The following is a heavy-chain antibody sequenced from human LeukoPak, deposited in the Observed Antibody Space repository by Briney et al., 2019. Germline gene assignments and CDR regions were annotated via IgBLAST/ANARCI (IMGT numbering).Heavy chain of an antibody. CDR2: IYYSGST. CDR1: GGSISSYY. V-gene: IGHV4-59*01. J-gene: IGHJ4*02. D-gene: IGHD3-22*01. CDR3: ARGYYYDSSGYVFDY. Sequence: SETLSLTCTVSGGSISSYYWSWIRQPPGKGLEWIGYIYYSGSTNYNPSLKSRVTISVDTSKNQLSLKLSSVTAADTAVYYCARGYYYDSSGYVFDYWGQGTLVTVSS.